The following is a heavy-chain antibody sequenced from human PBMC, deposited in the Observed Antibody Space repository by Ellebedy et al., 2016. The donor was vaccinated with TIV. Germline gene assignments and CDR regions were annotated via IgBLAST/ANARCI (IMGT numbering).Heavy chain of an antibody. D-gene: IGHD1-1*01. J-gene: IGHJ4*02. CDR3: ARAHERGRGGNFGF. CDR2: ISYDGSGQ. Sequence: GESLKISCAASGFTFSSDAMNWVRQAPGKGLEWVAVISYDGSGQYYADSLKGRFTISRDNSQNTLYLQMNSLRPEDTAVYYCARAHERGRGGNFGFWGQGTLVTVSS. V-gene: IGHV3-30-3*01. CDR1: GFTFSSDA.